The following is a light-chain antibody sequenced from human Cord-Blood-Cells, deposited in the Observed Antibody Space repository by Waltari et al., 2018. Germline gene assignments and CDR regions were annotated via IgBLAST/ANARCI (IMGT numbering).Light chain of an antibody. Sequence: DIVMTQSPDSLAVSLGEWATINCKSSQSVLYSSNNKNYLAWYQQKPGQPPKLLIYWASTRESVVPDRFSGSGSGTDFTLTISSLQAEDVAVYYCQQYYSTPPITFGQGTRLEIK. CDR3: QQYYSTPPIT. CDR1: QSVLYSSNNKNY. J-gene: IGKJ5*01. V-gene: IGKV4-1*01. CDR2: WAS.